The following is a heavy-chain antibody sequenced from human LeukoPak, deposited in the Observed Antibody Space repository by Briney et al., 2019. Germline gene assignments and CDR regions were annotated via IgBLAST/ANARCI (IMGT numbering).Heavy chain of an antibody. CDR2: INPSGGST. CDR1: GYTFTSYY. J-gene: IGHJ4*02. V-gene: IGHV1-46*01. Sequence: ASVKVSCKASGYTFTSYYMHWVRQAPGQGLEWMGIINPSGGSTSYAQKFQGRVTMTRDMSTSTVYMELSSLRSEDTAVYYCASLRATTTTEFDYWGQGTLVTVSS. D-gene: IGHD1-26*01. CDR3: ASLRATTTTEFDY.